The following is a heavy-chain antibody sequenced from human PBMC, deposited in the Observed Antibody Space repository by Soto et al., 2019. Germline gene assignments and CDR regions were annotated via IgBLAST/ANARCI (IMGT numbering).Heavy chain of an antibody. CDR1: GFTFSSYG. CDR2: IWYDGSNK. CDR3: AREYYDFWSGYYTYYYYGMDV. D-gene: IGHD3-3*01. Sequence: QVQLVESGGGVVQPRRSLRLSCAASGFTFSSYGMHWVRQAPGKGLEWVAVIWYDGSNKYYADSVKGRFTISRDNSKNTLYLQMNSLRAEDTAVYYCAREYYDFWSGYYTYYYYGMDVWGQGTTVTVSS. V-gene: IGHV3-33*01. J-gene: IGHJ6*02.